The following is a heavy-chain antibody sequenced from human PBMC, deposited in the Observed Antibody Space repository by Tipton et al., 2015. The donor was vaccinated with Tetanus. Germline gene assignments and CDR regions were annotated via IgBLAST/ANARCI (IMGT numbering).Heavy chain of an antibody. CDR3: ASGSSLDY. J-gene: IGHJ4*02. CDR2: ISSTTSYI. Sequence: SLRLSCSVSGFLFSSYTMNWVRQAPGRGLEWVSSISSTTSYIYYSDSVKGRFTISRDNAKNSLYLQMNSLTADDTAVYFCASGSSLDYWGRGTLVTVFS. V-gene: IGHV3-21*01. CDR1: GFLFSSYT. D-gene: IGHD6-6*01.